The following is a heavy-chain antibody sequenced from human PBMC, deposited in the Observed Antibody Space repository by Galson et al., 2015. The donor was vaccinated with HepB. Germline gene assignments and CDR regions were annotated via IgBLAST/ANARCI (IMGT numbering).Heavy chain of an antibody. CDR2: ISGSGGST. J-gene: IGHJ4*02. CDR3: ANWLGRYCSSTSCDYGDY. V-gene: IGHV3-23*01. D-gene: IGHD2-2*01. CDR1: GFTFSSYA. Sequence: SLRLSCAASGFTFSSYAMSWVRQAPGKGLEWVSAISGSGGSTYYADSVKGRFTISRDNSKNTLYLQMNSLRAEDTAVYYCANWLGRYCSSTSCDYGDYWGQGTLVTVSS.